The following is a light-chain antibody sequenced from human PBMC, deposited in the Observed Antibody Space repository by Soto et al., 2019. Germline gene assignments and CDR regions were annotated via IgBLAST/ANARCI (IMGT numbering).Light chain of an antibody. V-gene: IGKV3-20*01. CDR1: QSVSSSY. CDR3: QQYGSSPLT. J-gene: IGKJ4*01. CDR2: GAS. Sequence: EIVLTQSPGTLSLSPGERATLSCRASQSVSSSYLAWYQQKPGQAPRLLIYGASSRATGIPDRFSGSVSGTDFILTISRLEPEDFAVYYCQQYGSSPLTFGGGTKVEIK.